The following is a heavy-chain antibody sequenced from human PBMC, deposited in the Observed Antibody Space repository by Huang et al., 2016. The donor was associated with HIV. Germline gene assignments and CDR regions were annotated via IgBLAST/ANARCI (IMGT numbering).Heavy chain of an antibody. Sequence: EVHLVESGGGLVRPGRSLRLSCAASGFTFGSYWMNWVGQAPGRGLEWVANINLDGSGRFYVDSVRGRFTISRDNANNSVSLQLNSLKAEDTGVYYCARGFQAKPGDYWGQGTLVTVSS. CDR2: INLDGSGR. CDR3: ARGFQAKPGDY. J-gene: IGHJ4*02. V-gene: IGHV3-7*01. CDR1: GFTFGSYW.